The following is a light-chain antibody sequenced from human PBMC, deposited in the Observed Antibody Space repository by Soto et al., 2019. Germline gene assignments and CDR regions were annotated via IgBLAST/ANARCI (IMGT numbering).Light chain of an antibody. CDR1: QAISTY. CDR2: AAS. V-gene: IGKV1-9*01. J-gene: IGKJ4*01. Sequence: DIQLTQSPSFLSASIGDIVTITCRASQAISTYLAWYQQRPGKAPNLLVYAASTLHSGVPARFSGSGSGTEFTLTITSLQPEDVATYYCQQLNTYLLPVGGRTKVLIK. CDR3: QQLNTYLLP.